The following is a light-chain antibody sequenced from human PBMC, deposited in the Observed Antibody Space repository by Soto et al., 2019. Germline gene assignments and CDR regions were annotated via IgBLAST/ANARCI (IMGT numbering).Light chain of an antibody. CDR1: QSISSW. V-gene: IGKV1-5*03. J-gene: IGKJ1*01. CDR3: QQYNNYGSWT. Sequence: DIQMTQSPSTLSASVGDRVTITCRASQSISSWLAWYQQKPGKAPNLLIYKASTLESGVPSRFSGSGSGTEFTLTISSLQPDDFATYYCQQYNNYGSWTFGQGTKVDIK. CDR2: KAS.